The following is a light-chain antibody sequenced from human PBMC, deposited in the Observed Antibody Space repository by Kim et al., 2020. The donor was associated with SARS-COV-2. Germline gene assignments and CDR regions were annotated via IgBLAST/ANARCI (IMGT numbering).Light chain of an antibody. CDR3: NSRDSNNNVI. CDR2: GKN. V-gene: IGLV3-19*01. CDR1: SLRSYY. J-gene: IGLJ2*01. Sequence: SSELTQDPAVSVALGQTVRITCQGDSLRSYYATWYQQKPGQAPMIVIYGKNNRPSEIPDRFSGSSSGNTASLTITGAEAEDEADYYCNSRDSNNNVIFGG.